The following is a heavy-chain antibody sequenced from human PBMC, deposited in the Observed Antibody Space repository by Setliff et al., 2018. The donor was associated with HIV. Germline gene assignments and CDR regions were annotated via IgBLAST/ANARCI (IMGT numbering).Heavy chain of an antibody. Sequence: PSETLSLTCSASNGSINGYYWTWIRQPPGKGLEWIGYISHTGSTNFNPSLKSRVSMSVDLSKNQFSLHLVSVTAADTAVYFCARVHLYDATAYYSSFESWGPGILVTVSS. CDR2: ISHTGST. D-gene: IGHD2-21*01. J-gene: IGHJ4*02. CDR3: ARVHLYDATAYYSSFES. V-gene: IGHV4-59*01. CDR1: NGSINGYY.